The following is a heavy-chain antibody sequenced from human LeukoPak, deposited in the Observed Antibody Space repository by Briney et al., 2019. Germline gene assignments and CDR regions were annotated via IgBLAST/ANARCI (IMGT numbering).Heavy chain of an antibody. Sequence: ASVKVSCKASGCTFTSYDINWVRQATGQGLEWMGWMNPNSGNTGYAQKFQGRVTMTRNTSISTAYMELSSLRSEDTAVYYCARVMDTDVLSGYWGQGTLVTVSS. D-gene: IGHD5-18*01. CDR1: GCTFTSYD. CDR2: MNPNSGNT. V-gene: IGHV1-8*01. J-gene: IGHJ4*02. CDR3: ARVMDTDVLSGY.